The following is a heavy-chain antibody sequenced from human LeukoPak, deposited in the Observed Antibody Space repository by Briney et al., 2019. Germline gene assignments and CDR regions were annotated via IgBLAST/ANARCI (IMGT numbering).Heavy chain of an antibody. V-gene: IGHV4-4*07. D-gene: IGHD6-19*01. CDR3: ARGPWSSGWRGAVWYFDY. CDR1: DTSINNY. Sequence: SETLSLTCTVSDTSINNYWSWIRQPAGKGLEWIGHIYTTGTTNYNPSLKSRVTMSIDTSKNQFSLNLRSVTAADTAVYYCARGPWSSGWRGAVWYFDYWGQGTLVTVSS. CDR2: IYTTGTT. J-gene: IGHJ4*02.